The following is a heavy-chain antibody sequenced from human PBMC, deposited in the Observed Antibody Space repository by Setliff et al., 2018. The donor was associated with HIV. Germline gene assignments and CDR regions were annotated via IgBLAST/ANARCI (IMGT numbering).Heavy chain of an antibody. CDR3: ARHPIHTYGYGAFDF. J-gene: IGHJ4*02. V-gene: IGHV5-51*01. D-gene: IGHD5-18*01. CDR1: GYSFSRYW. CDR2: IYPGDSSS. Sequence: GESLKISCEGSGYSFSRYWIGWVRQMHGKGLEWMGVIYPGDSSSKYSPSFQGQVTISVDTSISTAYLQWNSLKASDTAIYYCARHPIHTYGYGAFDFWGRGTLVTVSS.